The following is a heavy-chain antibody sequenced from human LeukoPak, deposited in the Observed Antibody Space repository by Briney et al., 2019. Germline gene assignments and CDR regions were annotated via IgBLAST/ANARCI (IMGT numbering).Heavy chain of an antibody. J-gene: IGHJ4*02. D-gene: IGHD6-13*01. CDR1: GFTFSGSA. Sequence: GGALRLSCSPSGFTFSGSAMYWVREAPGRGLEYVSVIGCKGGVTYYADSVKGRFTISRDNSKDTLYLEMSSLRVDDTAVYYCVKDVSSTYYYFDYWGQGTLVTVSS. CDR3: VKDVSSTYYYFDY. V-gene: IGHV3-64D*09. CDR2: IGCKGGVT.